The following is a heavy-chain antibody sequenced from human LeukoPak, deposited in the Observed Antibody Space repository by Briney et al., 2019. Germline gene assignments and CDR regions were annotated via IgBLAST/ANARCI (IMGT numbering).Heavy chain of an antibody. Sequence: ASVTVSCKASGYTFTGHYMHWVRQAPGQGLEWMGWINPNSGGTNYAQKFQGRVTMTRDTSISTAYMELSRLRSDDTAVYYCARDLRDDSSGWYAGYWGQGTLVTVSS. CDR3: ARDLRDDSSGWYAGY. J-gene: IGHJ4*02. CDR1: GYTFTGHY. D-gene: IGHD6-19*01. CDR2: INPNSGGT. V-gene: IGHV1-2*02.